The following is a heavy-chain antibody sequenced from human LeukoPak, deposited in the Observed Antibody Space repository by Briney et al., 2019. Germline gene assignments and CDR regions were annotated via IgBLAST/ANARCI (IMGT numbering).Heavy chain of an antibody. J-gene: IGHJ4*02. CDR3: ARTTTPHYYGSGSYALGY. D-gene: IGHD3-10*01. CDR2: ISYDGSNK. Sequence: TGGSLRLSCAASGFTFSTYAVHWVRQGPGKGLEWVAVISYDGSNKFYADSVKGRFTISRDNSKNTLYLQMSSLSAEDTAVYYCARTTTPHYYGSGSYALGYWGQGTLVTVPS. CDR1: GFTFSTYA. V-gene: IGHV3-30-3*01.